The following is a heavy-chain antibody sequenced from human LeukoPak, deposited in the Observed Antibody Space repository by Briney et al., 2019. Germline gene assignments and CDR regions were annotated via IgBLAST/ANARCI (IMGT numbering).Heavy chain of an antibody. J-gene: IGHJ3*02. V-gene: IGHV3-33*01. Sequence: GGSLRLSCAASGFTFTSYGMHWVRQAPGKGLEWVAVIWYDGSNKYYVDSVKGRSTISRDNSKNTLYLQMNSLRAEDTAVYYCARQYYDILTGWGDAFDIWGQGTMVTVSS. CDR1: GFTFTSYG. D-gene: IGHD3-9*01. CDR3: ARQYYDILTGWGDAFDI. CDR2: IWYDGSNK.